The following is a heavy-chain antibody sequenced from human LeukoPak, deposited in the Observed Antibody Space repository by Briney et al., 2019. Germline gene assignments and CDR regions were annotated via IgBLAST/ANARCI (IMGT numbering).Heavy chain of an antibody. Sequence: GGSLRLSCAASGLTVSSNSMSWVRQAPGKGLEWVSAISGSGGSTYYADSVKGRFTISRDNSKNTLYLQMNSLRAEDTAVYYCAKVVFWSGYPTGGFDPWGQGTLVTVSS. J-gene: IGHJ5*02. CDR3: AKVVFWSGYPTGGFDP. V-gene: IGHV3-23*01. D-gene: IGHD3-3*01. CDR2: ISGSGGST. CDR1: GLTVSSNS.